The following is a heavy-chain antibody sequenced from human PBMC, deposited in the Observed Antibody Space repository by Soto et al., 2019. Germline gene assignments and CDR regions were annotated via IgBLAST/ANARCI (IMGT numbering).Heavy chain of an antibody. CDR3: AKGAAMGPDNWFDP. CDR1: GFTFDDYA. J-gene: IGHJ5*02. Sequence: GGSLRLSCAASGFTFDDYAMHWVRQAPGKGLEWVSGISWNSGSIGYADSVKGRFTISRDNAKNSLYLQMNSLRAEDTALYYCAKGAAMGPDNWFDPWGQGTLVTVSS. D-gene: IGHD2-2*01. V-gene: IGHV3-9*01. CDR2: ISWNSGSI.